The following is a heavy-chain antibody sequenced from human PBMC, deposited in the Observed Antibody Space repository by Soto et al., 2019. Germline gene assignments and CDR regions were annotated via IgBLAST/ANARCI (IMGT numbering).Heavy chain of an antibody. J-gene: IGHJ4*02. Sequence: QVQLVESGGGVVQPGRSLRLSCAASGFTFSSYAMHWVRQAPGKGLEWVAVISYDGSNKYYADSVKGRFTISRDNSKNTLYLQMNSLRAEDTAVYYCARGLSPDYVPFDYWGQGTLVTVSS. CDR3: ARGLSPDYVPFDY. D-gene: IGHD4-17*01. V-gene: IGHV3-30-3*01. CDR2: ISYDGSNK. CDR1: GFTFSSYA.